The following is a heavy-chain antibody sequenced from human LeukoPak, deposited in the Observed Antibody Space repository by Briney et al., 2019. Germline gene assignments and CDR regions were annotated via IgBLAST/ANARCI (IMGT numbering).Heavy chain of an antibody. J-gene: IGHJ4*02. CDR2: IYYSGST. D-gene: IGHD1-26*01. CDR3: ARGIWELPLDY. V-gene: IGHV4-59*01. CDR1: GGSISSYY. Sequence: SETLSLTCTVSGGSISSYYWSWIRQPPGKGLEWIGYIYYSGSTNYSPSLKSRVTISVDTSKNQFSLKLSSVTAADTAVYYCARGIWELPLDYWGQGTLVTVSS.